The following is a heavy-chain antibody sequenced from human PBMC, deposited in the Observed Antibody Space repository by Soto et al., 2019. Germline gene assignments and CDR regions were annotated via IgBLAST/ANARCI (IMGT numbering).Heavy chain of an antibody. D-gene: IGHD3-22*01. V-gene: IGHV1-69*13. CDR2: IIPIFGTA. Sequence: SVKVSCKASGGTFSSYAISWVRQAPGQGLEWMGGIIPIFGTANYAQKFQGRVTITADESTSTAYMELSSLRSEDTAVYYCARDRDYYDSSGHYFLDYWGQGTLVTVSS. J-gene: IGHJ4*02. CDR1: GGTFSSYA. CDR3: ARDRDYYDSSGHYFLDY.